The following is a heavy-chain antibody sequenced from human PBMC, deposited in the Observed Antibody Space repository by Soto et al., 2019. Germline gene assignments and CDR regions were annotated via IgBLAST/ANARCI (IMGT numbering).Heavy chain of an antibody. CDR3: AKDPQASYNWFDP. D-gene: IGHD2-15*01. CDR2: INPKSGNT. V-gene: IGHV1-2*02. Sequence: QVQLVQSGAEVKKPGASVKVSCKASGYTFTDFYIHWVRQAPGQGLEWMGWINPKSGNTEYEQKFQARVTMTRDTSISTAYMEVSRLTSDDTAVYYCAKDPQASYNWFDPWGQGTLVTVSS. J-gene: IGHJ5*02. CDR1: GYTFTDFY.